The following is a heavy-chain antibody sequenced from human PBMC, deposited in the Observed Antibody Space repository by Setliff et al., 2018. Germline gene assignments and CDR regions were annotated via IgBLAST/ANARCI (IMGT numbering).Heavy chain of an antibody. CDR3: ATTNWDYYYMDV. D-gene: IGHD2-8*01. V-gene: IGHV4-38-2*01. CDR1: GFSISSGYY. Sequence: NPSETLSLTCAVSGFSISSGYYWGWIRQPPGKGLEWIVNIHHSGKAYYNPSLKSRVTISVDTSKNQFSLKLSSVTAADTAIYYCATTNWDYYYMDVWGKGSMVTVSS. J-gene: IGHJ6*03. CDR2: IHHSGKA.